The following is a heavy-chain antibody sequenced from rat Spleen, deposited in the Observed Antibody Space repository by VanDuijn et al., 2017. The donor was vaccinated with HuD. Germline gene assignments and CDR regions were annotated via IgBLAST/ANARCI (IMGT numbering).Heavy chain of an antibody. CDR3: TRPNSPYWYFDF. D-gene: IGHD1-10*01. CDR2: IQSGGST. J-gene: IGHJ1*01. CDR1: GFSLTDYS. V-gene: IGHV2-19*01. Sequence: QVQLKESGPGLVQPSQTLSLTCTVSGFSLTDYSVYWVRQPPGKGLEWMGRIQSGGSTDYNSALKSRLSLSRDTSKSQVFLKMNSLQTEDTAIYFCTRPNSPYWYFDFWGPGTMVTVSS.